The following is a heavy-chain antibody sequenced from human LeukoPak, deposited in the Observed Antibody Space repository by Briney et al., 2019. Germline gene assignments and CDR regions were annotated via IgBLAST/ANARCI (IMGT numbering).Heavy chain of an antibody. CDR3: AREYSSSSGRLYDY. J-gene: IGHJ4*02. D-gene: IGHD6-6*01. CDR2: IAPNSGGT. CDR1: GYTFTGYY. V-gene: IGHV1-2*02. Sequence: ASVKVSCKASGYTFTGYYMHWVRQASGQGLEWMGWIAPNSGGTNYAQKFQGRVTMTRDMSINTAYMELSRLTSDDTAVYYCAREYSSSSGRLYDYWGLGTLVTVSS.